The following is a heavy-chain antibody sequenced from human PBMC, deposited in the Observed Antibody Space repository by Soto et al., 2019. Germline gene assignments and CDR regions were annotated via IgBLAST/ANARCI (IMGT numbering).Heavy chain of an antibody. CDR3: ARGIKYGAYSRWFDP. D-gene: IGHD4-17*01. CDR2: MNPNSGNT. CDR1: GYTFTSYD. V-gene: IGHV1-8*01. Sequence: QVQLVQSGAEVKKPGASVKVSCKASGYTFTSYDINWVRQATGQGLEYLGWMNPNSGNTGYVQQFQGRVTMTRDTSISTAYMELSSLRSEDSAGYFCARGIKYGAYSRWFDPWGQGTLVTVSS. J-gene: IGHJ5*02.